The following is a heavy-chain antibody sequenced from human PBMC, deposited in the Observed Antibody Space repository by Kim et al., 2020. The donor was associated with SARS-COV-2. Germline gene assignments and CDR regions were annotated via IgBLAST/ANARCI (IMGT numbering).Heavy chain of an antibody. Sequence: GGSLRLSCAASGFTLSSYAMHWVRQAPGKGLEWVAVISYDGSNKYYADSVKGRFTISRDNSKNTLYLQMNSLRAEDTAVYYCARGKQAAARPYYFDYWGQGTLVTVSS. V-gene: IGHV3-30*04. CDR1: GFTLSSYA. CDR2: ISYDGSNK. J-gene: IGHJ4*02. CDR3: ARGKQAAARPYYFDY. D-gene: IGHD6-13*01.